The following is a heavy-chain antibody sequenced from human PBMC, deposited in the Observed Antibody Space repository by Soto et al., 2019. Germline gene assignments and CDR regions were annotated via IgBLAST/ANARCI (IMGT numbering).Heavy chain of an antibody. V-gene: IGHV1-2*02. Sequence: ASVKVCCRTSLKTFNGYHIHLLLPAPGQGLEWMGWINPKTGDTNYAQRFQGRVTMTRDTSINTAYVELTRLRSDDTAMYYGARPECGLDCYPQHCEYWGLGTPVTVSS. CDR1: LKTFNGYH. D-gene: IGHD2-21*02. CDR2: INPKTGDT. CDR3: ARPECGLDCYPQHCEY. J-gene: IGHJ4*02.